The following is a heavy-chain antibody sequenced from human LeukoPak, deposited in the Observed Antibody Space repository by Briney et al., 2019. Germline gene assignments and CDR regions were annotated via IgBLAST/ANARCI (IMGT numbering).Heavy chain of an antibody. J-gene: IGHJ6*03. CDR1: GGSISGYH. V-gene: IGHV4-59*01. CDR2: IYYSGSS. Sequence: SETLSLTCNVSGGSISGYHWSWIRQPPGKGLEWLGYIYYSGSSNYNPSLKSRVTISADTSKNQFSLKLSSVTAADTAVYYCARVPRSYYYYYYMDVWGKGSTVTVSS. CDR3: ARVPRSYYYYYYMDV.